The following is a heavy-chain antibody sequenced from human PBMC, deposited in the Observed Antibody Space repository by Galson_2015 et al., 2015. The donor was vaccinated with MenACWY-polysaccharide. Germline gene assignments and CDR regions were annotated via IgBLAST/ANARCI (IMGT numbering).Heavy chain of an antibody. CDR3: ARTNGDFDF. CDR2: INPSGAGT. J-gene: IGHJ4*02. V-gene: IGHV1-46*01. CDR1: GYTFTSYY. Sequence: SVKVSCKASGYTFTSYYMHWVRQAPGQGLEWMGIINPSGAGTSYAQKFQGRVTMTRDTSISTAYLELSSLRSEDTAMYYCARTNGDFDFWGQGTLITVSS. D-gene: IGHD4-17*01.